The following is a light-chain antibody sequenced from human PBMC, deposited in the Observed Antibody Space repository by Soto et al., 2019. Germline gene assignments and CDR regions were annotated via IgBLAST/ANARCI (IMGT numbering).Light chain of an antibody. CDR2: DAS. Sequence: DIQMTQSPSTLSASVGDRVTFTCRASHTIRNGVASYQVKPEKAPNLLMPDASSLESGVPSRFSCSASGTEFTLTISSLQPDDFATYFCQQYSTYSWTFGQGTKVDI. V-gene: IGKV1-5*01. J-gene: IGKJ1*01. CDR1: HTIRNG. CDR3: QQYSTYSWT.